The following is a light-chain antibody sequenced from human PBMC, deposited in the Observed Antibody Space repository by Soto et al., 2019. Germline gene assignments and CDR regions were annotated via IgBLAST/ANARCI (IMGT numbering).Light chain of an antibody. V-gene: IGKV3D-20*02. Sequence: EIVLTQSPATLSLSPWERATLSCRASQSFRSSYLAWYQQRPGQAPRLLIYAASSRATGIPDRFSGSGSGTDFTLTISSLEPEDFAFYFCQQRSHWPTFGQGTKVDIK. CDR2: AAS. CDR1: QSFRSSY. J-gene: IGKJ1*01. CDR3: QQRSHWPT.